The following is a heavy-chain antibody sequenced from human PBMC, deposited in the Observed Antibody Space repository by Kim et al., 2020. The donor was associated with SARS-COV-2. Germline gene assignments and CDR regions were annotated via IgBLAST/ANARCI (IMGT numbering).Heavy chain of an antibody. CDR3: ARGGISYDYVWGSYRYGFSWFDP. V-gene: IGHV4-34*01. D-gene: IGHD3-16*02. CDR1: GGSFSGYY. CDR2: INHSGST. J-gene: IGHJ5*02. Sequence: SETLSLTCAVYGGSFSGYYWSWIRQPPGKGLEWIGEINHSGSTNYNPSLKSRVTISVDTSKNQFSLKLSSVTAADTAVYYCARGGISYDYVWGSYRYGFSWFDPWGQGTLVTVSS.